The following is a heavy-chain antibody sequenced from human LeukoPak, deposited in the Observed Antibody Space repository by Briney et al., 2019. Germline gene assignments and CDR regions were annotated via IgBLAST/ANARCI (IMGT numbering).Heavy chain of an antibody. CDR3: ARWSGSVTARNYYYYMDV. J-gene: IGHJ6*03. CDR2: LYHSGST. Sequence: SETLSLTCAVSGYSISSGYYWGWIRQPPGKGLEWIGSLYHSGSTYYNASLKSRVTISVDTSKNQFSLNLSSVTAADTAVYYCARWSGSVTARNYYYYMDVWGEGTTVTVSS. V-gene: IGHV4-38-2*01. CDR1: GYSISSGYY. D-gene: IGHD6-6*01.